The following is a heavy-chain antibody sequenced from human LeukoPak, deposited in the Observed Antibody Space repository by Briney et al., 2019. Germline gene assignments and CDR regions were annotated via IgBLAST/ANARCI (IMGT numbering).Heavy chain of an antibody. D-gene: IGHD2-2*01. CDR3: ARVGHCSSTSCYPPWFDP. Sequence: EASVKVSCKASGYTFTSYGISWVRQAPGQGLEWMGWISAYNGNTNYAQKLQGRVTMTTDTSTSTAYMELRSLRSDDTAVYYCARVGHCSSTSCYPPWFDPWGQGTLVTVSS. CDR1: GYTFTSYG. J-gene: IGHJ5*02. CDR2: ISAYNGNT. V-gene: IGHV1-18*01.